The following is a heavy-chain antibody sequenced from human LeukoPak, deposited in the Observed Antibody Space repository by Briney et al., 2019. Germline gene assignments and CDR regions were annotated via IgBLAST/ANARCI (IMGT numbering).Heavy chain of an antibody. CDR3: ARGGDSITIFGVVISESWFDP. J-gene: IGHJ5*02. D-gene: IGHD3-3*01. Sequence: SETLSLTCTVSGGSISSYYWSWIRQHPGKGLEWIGYIYYSGSTYYNPSLKSRVTISVDTSKNQFSLKLSSVTAADTAVYYCARGGDSITIFGVVISESWFDPWGQGTLVTVSS. CDR2: IYYSGST. V-gene: IGHV4-59*06. CDR1: GGSISSYY.